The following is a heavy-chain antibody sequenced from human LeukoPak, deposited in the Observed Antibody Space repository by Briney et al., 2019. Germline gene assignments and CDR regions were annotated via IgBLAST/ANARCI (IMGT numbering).Heavy chain of an antibody. CDR2: ISSSSSTI. D-gene: IGHD5-12*01. Sequence: GGSLRLSCAASGFTFSSYSMNWVRQAPGKGLEWVSYISSSSSTIYYADSVKGRFTISRDNSKNTLYLQMNSLRAEDTAVYYCAIILGYTYSGYDPGAFDIWGQGTMVTVSS. J-gene: IGHJ3*02. V-gene: IGHV3-48*01. CDR1: GFTFSSYS. CDR3: AIILGYTYSGYDPGAFDI.